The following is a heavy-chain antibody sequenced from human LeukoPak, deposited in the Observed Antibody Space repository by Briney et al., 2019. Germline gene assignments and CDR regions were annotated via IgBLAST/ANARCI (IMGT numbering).Heavy chain of an antibody. CDR2: INSDGSWT. CDR1: GNYW. CDR3: VSFYETY. Sequence: GGSLRLSCAASGNYWMHWVRQVPGRGLVWVSHINSDGSWTSYADSVKGRFTISKDNAKNTVYLQMNSLRAEDTAVYYCVSFYETYWGRGTLVTVSS. J-gene: IGHJ4*02. V-gene: IGHV3-74*01. D-gene: IGHD2/OR15-2a*01.